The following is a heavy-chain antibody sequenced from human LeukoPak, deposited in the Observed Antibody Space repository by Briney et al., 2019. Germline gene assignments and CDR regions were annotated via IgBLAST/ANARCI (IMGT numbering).Heavy chain of an antibody. D-gene: IGHD2/OR15-2a*01. CDR2: INPSGGST. J-gene: IGHJ4*02. CDR1: GYTFTCYY. CDR3: ARPRGTLYYFDY. Sequence: ASVKVSCKASGYTFTCYYMHWVRQAPGQGLEWMGIINPSGGSTSYAQKFQGRVTMTRDMSTSTVYMELSSLRSEDTAVYYCARPRGTLYYFDYWGQGTLVTVSS. V-gene: IGHV1-46*01.